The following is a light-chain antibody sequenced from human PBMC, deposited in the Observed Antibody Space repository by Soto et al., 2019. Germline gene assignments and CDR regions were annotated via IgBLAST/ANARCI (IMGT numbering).Light chain of an antibody. J-gene: IGKJ1*01. CDR3: QQYNNWPRT. V-gene: IGKV3-15*01. CDR1: QSVSSN. CDR2: GAS. Sequence: EIVITQSPATLSVSPGERATLSCRASQSVSSNLAWYQQKPGQAPRLLIYGASTRATGIQARFSGSGSGTEFTLTIRSLQSEDFAVYYCQQYNNWPRTFGQGTKVDIK.